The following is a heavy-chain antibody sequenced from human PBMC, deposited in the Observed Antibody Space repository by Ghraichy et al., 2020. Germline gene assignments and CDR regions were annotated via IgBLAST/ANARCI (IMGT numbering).Heavy chain of an antibody. D-gene: IGHD1-26*01. CDR1: GGSFSGYY. CDR2: IIHSGST. V-gene: IGHV4-34*01. Sequence: SETLSLTCAVYGGSFSGYYWSWIRQPPGKGLEWIGEIIHSGSTNYNPSLKSRVTISVDTSKNQFSLKLSSVTAADTAVYYCARGLFTYSGSYYRNWGQGTLVTVSS. CDR3: ARGLFTYSGSYYRN. J-gene: IGHJ4*02.